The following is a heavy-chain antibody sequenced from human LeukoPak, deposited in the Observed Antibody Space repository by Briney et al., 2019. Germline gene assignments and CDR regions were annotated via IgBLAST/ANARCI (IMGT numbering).Heavy chain of an antibody. CDR3: AKDQGILTGYFTSFDI. J-gene: IGHJ3*02. CDR2: ISGSGGST. V-gene: IGHV3-23*01. Sequence: GGSLRLSCAASGFTFSSYAMSWVRQAPGKGLEWVSAISGSGGSTYYADSVKGRFTISRDNSKNTLYLQMNSLRAEDTAVYYCAKDQGILTGYFTSFDIWGQGTMVTVSS. CDR1: GFTFSSYA. D-gene: IGHD3-9*01.